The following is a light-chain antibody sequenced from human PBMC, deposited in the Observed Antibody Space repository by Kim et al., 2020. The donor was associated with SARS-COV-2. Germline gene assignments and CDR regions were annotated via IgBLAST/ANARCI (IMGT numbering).Light chain of an antibody. Sequence: SYELTQPPSVSVSPGQTATITCSGDKLGDKFACWYQQKPGQSPVVDIYEDYKRPSGIPERFSGSNSGDTATLTISGTQSMDEATYYCQAGDSNTVVFGGGTQLTVL. CDR3: QAGDSNTVV. V-gene: IGLV3-1*01. CDR1: KLGDKF. J-gene: IGLJ3*02. CDR2: EDY.